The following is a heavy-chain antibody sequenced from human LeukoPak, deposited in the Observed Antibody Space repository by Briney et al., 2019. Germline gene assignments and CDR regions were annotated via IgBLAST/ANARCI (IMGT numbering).Heavy chain of an antibody. J-gene: IGHJ6*02. CDR3: ARDRRSAAGMDV. Sequence: QTSETLSLTCTISGDSINSYHWSWLRQPPGSKLEWIGYFYYSGVTNYNPSLKSRVTMSLDTSKDQFSLKLSSVTAADTAVYYCARDRRSAAGMDVWGQGTTVTVSS. D-gene: IGHD3-3*01. CDR1: GDSINSYH. V-gene: IGHV4-59*01. CDR2: FYYSGVT.